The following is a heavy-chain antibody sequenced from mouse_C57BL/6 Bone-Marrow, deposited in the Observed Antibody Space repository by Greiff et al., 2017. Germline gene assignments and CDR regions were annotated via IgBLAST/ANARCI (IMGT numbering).Heavy chain of an antibody. CDR1: GYTFTDYY. CDR2: INPNNGGT. V-gene: IGHV1-26*01. J-gene: IGHJ4*01. Sequence: EVQLQQSGPELVKPGASVKISCKASGYTFTDYYMNWVKQSHGKSLEWIGDINPNNGGTSYNQKFKGKATLTVDKSSSTAYMELRSLTSEDSAVYDCARATVVATDAMDYWGQGTSVTVSS. D-gene: IGHD1-1*01. CDR3: ARATVVATDAMDY.